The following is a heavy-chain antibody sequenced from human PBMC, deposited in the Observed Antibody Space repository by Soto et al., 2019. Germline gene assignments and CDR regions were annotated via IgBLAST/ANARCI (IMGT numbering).Heavy chain of an antibody. CDR3: AKDIGPGYSYGGDAFDI. J-gene: IGHJ3*02. D-gene: IGHD5-18*01. CDR2: ISWNSGSI. V-gene: IGHV3-9*01. Sequence: SLRLSCAASGFTFDDYAMHWVRRAPGKGLEWVSGISWNSGSIGYADSVKGRFTISRDNAKNSLYLQMNSLRAEDTALYYCAKDIGPGYSYGGDAFDIWGQGTMVTVSS. CDR1: GFTFDDYA.